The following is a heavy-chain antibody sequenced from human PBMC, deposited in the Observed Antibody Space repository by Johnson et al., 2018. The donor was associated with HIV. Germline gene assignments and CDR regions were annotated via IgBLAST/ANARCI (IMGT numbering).Heavy chain of an antibody. CDR1: GFTFSNYA. Sequence: QMLLVESGGGVVQPGRSLRLSCAASGFTFSNYAMHWVRQAPGKGLEWVAVVSYDASNKYYADSVKGRFTISRDNSKNTVFLQMDSLRGEDTADYYCARDPGNGGRPFDAFDIWGQGTMVTVSS. V-gene: IGHV3-30*04. CDR2: VSYDASNK. CDR3: ARDPGNGGRPFDAFDI. D-gene: IGHD4-23*01. J-gene: IGHJ3*02.